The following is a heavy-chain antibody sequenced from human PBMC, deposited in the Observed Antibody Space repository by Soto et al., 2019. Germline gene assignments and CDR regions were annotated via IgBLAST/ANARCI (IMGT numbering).Heavy chain of an antibody. V-gene: IGHV3-23*01. CDR1: GFTFSSYC. J-gene: IGHJ4*02. D-gene: IGHD3-3*01. Sequence: GGSLRLSCAASGFTFSSYCMSWVRQAPGKGLEWVSAISGSGDSTYNTDSLKGRFIVSRDNSKNTLYLQMNSLRAKDTAVYYCARDFKAYYGYNIFEYWGRGTSVTVSS. CDR3: ARDFKAYYGYNIFEY. CDR2: ISGSGDST.